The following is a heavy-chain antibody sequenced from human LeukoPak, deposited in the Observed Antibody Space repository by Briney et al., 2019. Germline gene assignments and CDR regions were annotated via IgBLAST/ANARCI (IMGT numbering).Heavy chain of an antibody. J-gene: IGHJ4*02. Sequence: GGSLRLSCAASGFTFSSYSMNWVRQAPGKGLEWVSSISSSSSYIYYADSVKGRFTISRDNAKNSLYLQMNGLRAEDTAVYYCARGRITVVRGIISNYFDYWGQGTLVTVSS. V-gene: IGHV3-21*01. CDR1: GFTFSSYS. CDR3: ARGRITVVRGIISNYFDY. D-gene: IGHD3-10*01. CDR2: ISSSSSYI.